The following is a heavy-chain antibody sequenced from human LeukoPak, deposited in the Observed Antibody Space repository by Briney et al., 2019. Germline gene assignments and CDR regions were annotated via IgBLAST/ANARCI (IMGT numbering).Heavy chain of an antibody. J-gene: IGHJ4*02. CDR2: ISAYNGNT. CDR3: ARAISSWYYFDY. Sequence: ASVKVSCKASGGTFSSYAISWVRQAPGQGLEWMGWISAYNGNTNYAQKLQGRVTMTTDTSTSTAYMELRSLRSDDTAVYYCARAISSWYYFDYWGQGTLVTVSS. CDR1: GGTFSSYA. D-gene: IGHD6-13*01. V-gene: IGHV1-18*01.